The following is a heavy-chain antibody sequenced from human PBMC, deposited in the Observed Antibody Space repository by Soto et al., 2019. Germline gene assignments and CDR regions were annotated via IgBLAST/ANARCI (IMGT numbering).Heavy chain of an antibody. V-gene: IGHV5-51*01. CDR3: ARQDGITWLLEY. D-gene: IGHD5-12*01. J-gene: IGHJ4*02. Sequence: PGESLKISCEGSGYMFNTHWIAWVRQMPGKGLEWMGIIYPGDSDTRYSPSFQGQVTMSADKSINTAYLQWTSLKASDTATYYCARQDGITWLLEYWGQGTLVTVSS. CDR2: IYPGDSDT. CDR1: GYMFNTHW.